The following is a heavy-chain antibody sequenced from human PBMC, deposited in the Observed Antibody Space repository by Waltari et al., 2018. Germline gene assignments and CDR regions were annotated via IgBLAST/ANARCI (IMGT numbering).Heavy chain of an antibody. CDR3: ARERRYCSGGSCYTGVGY. CDR1: GGSISSYY. V-gene: IGHV4-4*09. D-gene: IGHD2-15*01. Sequence: QVQLQESGPGLVKPSETLSLTCTVSGGSISSYYWSWIRQPPGKGLEWIGYIYTSGSTYYNPSLKSRVTISVDTSKNQFSLKLSSVTAADTAVYYCARERRYCSGGSCYTGVGYWGQGTLVTVSS. J-gene: IGHJ4*02. CDR2: IYTSGST.